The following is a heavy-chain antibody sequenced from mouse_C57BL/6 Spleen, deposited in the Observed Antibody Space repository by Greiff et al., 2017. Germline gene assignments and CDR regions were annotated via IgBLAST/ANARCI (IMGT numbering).Heavy chain of an antibody. V-gene: IGHV3-6*01. CDR3: ARENYYGSRGYFDY. D-gene: IGHD1-1*01. Sequence: EVKLVESGPGLVKPSQSLSLTCTVTGYSFTSGYYRYWIRHLPGNQLEWMVYISYDGSNNYNPSLKNRNTITSDTSKNQFCLKLNSVTKEDTATYYCARENYYGSRGYFDYWGQGTTLTVSS. CDR2: ISYDGSN. J-gene: IGHJ2*01. CDR1: GYSFTSGYY.